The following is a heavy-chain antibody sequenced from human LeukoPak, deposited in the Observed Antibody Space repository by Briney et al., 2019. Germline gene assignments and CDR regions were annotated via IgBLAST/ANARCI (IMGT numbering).Heavy chain of an antibody. V-gene: IGHV4-34*01. D-gene: IGHD3-22*01. Sequence: SETLSLTCAVYGGSFIGYYWSWIRQPPGKGLEWIGEINHSGSTNCDPSLKSQVTISVDTSKNQFSLKLSSVTAADTAVYYCARGPYYYDSSGFQGDYWGQGTLVTVSS. CDR2: INHSGST. J-gene: IGHJ4*02. CDR3: ARGPYYYDSSGFQGDY. CDR1: GGSFIGYY.